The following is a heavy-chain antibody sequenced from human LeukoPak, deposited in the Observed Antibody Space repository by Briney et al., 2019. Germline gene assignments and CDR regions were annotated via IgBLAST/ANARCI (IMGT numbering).Heavy chain of an antibody. CDR1: GFTFSSYW. D-gene: IGHD3-16*01. CDR3: ARFIRAMDFDY. V-gene: IGHV3-7*01. J-gene: IGHJ4*02. Sequence: GGSLRLSCAASGFTFSSYWMSWVRQAPGKGLEWVANIKQDGSEKYYVDSVKGRFAISRDNAKNSLYLQMNSLRAEDTAVYYCARFIRAMDFDYWGQGTLVTVSS. CDR2: IKQDGSEK.